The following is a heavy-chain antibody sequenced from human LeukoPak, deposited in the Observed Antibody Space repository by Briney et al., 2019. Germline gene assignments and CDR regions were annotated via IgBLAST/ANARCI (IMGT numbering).Heavy chain of an antibody. D-gene: IGHD6-19*01. Sequence: PGGSLRLSCAASGFIFSSKAMSWVRQAPGKGLEWVSTIGHSDDTYYADSVKGRFTISRDISKNTLYLQMDSLRAEDTAVYYCAKDGPSSGWYLARDYFDYWGQGTLVTVSS. CDR2: IGHSDDT. CDR1: GFIFSSKA. CDR3: AKDGPSSGWYLARDYFDY. V-gene: IGHV3-23*01. J-gene: IGHJ4*02.